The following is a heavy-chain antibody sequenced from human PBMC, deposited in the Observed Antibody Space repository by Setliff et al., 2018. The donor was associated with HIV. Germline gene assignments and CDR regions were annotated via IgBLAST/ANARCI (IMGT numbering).Heavy chain of an antibody. CDR3: ARYTSKVDWFDP. D-gene: IGHD2-2*02. Sequence: ETLSLTCTVSGDSITNDDYYWGWIRQPPGKGLEWIAIIHYNGRTYYDPSLKSRVTIFVDTSKTQFYLKLRSVTAPDTAVYYCARYTSKVDWFDPWGQGTLVTSPQ. CDR1: GDSITNDDYY. V-gene: IGHV4-39*01. J-gene: IGHJ5*02. CDR2: IHYNGRT.